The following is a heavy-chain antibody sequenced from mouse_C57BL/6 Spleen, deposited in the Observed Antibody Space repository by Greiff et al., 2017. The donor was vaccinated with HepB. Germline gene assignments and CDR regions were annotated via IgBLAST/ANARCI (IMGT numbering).Heavy chain of an antibody. D-gene: IGHD1-1*01. CDR1: GYTFTSYW. J-gene: IGHJ4*01. CDR2: IYPGSGST. CDR3: ARSSGSTLMDY. Sequence: VKLQESGAELVKPGASVKMSCKASGYTFTSYWITWVKQRPGQGLEWIGDIYPGSGSTNYNEKFKSKATLTVDTSSSTAYMQLSSLTSEDSAVYYCARSSGSTLMDYWGQGTSVTVSS. V-gene: IGHV1-55*01.